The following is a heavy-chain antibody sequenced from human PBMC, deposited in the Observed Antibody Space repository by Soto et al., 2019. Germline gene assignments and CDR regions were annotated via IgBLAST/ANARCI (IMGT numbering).Heavy chain of an antibody. CDR3: ARPLRDRNYYYGMAV. D-gene: IGHD3-22*01. CDR2: TIPMFGTP. V-gene: IGHV1-69*01. CDR1: GGTFSKYA. J-gene: IGHJ6*02. Sequence: QVQLVQSGAEMQQPGASVRVSCKASGGTFSKYAFSWVRQAPGQGLEWLGGTIPMFGTPNYAQKCQGRVAISEDESTATVYMELSSLRSEDTAVYFCARPLRDRNYYYGMAVWGQGTTVTVSS.